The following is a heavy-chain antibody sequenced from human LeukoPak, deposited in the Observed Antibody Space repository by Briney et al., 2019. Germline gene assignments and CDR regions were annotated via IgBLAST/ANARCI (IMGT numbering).Heavy chain of an antibody. D-gene: IGHD3-10*01. CDR1: GFTFSSYG. CDR3: ARDVYYGSGPLGY. Sequence: GRSLRLSCAASGFTFSSYGMHWVRQAPGKGLEWVAVIWYDGSNKYYADSVKGRFTISRDNSKNTLYLQMNSLRAEDTAVYYCARDVYYGSGPLGYWSQGTLVTVSS. V-gene: IGHV3-33*01. J-gene: IGHJ4*02. CDR2: IWYDGSNK.